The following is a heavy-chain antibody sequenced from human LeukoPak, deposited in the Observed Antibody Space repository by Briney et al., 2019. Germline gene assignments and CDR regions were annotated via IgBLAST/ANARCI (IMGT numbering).Heavy chain of an antibody. D-gene: IGHD4-17*01. Sequence: SETLSLTCTVSGAFITGGNYYWTWIRQPAGNGLEWIGRIYTSGVTTYNPSLKSRVTISLDMSKNQISLKLTSMTAADTAVYYCARGLWDNGDRFDYWGPGTLVTVSS. V-gene: IGHV4-61*02. CDR3: ARGLWDNGDRFDY. CDR2: IYTSGVT. J-gene: IGHJ4*02. CDR1: GAFITGGNYY.